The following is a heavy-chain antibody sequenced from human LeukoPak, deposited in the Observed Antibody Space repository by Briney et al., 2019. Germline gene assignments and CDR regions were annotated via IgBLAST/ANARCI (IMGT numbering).Heavy chain of an antibody. CDR3: AKGSAYADF. V-gene: IGHV3-15*01. J-gene: IGHJ4*02. D-gene: IGHD3-3*01. CDR2: IKSKTDGGTT. Sequence: PGGSLRLSCAASGFTFSNAWMSWVRQALGKGLEWVGRIKSKTDGGTTDYAAPVKGRFTISRNDSKNTLYLQMNSLRAEDTAVYYCAKGSAYADFWGQGTLVTVSS. CDR1: GFTFSNAW.